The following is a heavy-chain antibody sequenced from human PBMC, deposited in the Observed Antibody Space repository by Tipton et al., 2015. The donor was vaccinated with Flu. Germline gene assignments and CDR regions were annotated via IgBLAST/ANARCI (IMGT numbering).Heavy chain of an antibody. CDR1: GDSMRSYY. CDR3: ARRDYSNYVSEPKNWFDS. D-gene: IGHD4-11*01. CDR2: IGHTGNT. Sequence: LSLTCSVSGDSMRSYYWSWIRQPPGKGLEWIGNIGHTGNTYHNPSLKSRVRLSVDTSKNQFSLKLSSVTAADTAVYYCARRDYSNYVSEPKNWFDSWGQGTLVTVSS. J-gene: IGHJ5*01. V-gene: IGHV4-59*08.